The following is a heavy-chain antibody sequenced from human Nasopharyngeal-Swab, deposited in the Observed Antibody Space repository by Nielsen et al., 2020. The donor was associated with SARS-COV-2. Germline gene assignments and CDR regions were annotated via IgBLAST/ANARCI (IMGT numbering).Heavy chain of an antibody. D-gene: IGHD3-3*01. CDR2: ILVNRYT. V-gene: IGHV4-39*02. Sequence: ETLSLTCTVSGGSITSSRHRWGWIRQPPGKGLEWIGQILVNRYTEYHPSVRGRITVYADTSENSFSLRLSSVTAADTAVYYCARLDPFGSEDKWGQGTLVTVSS. CDR3: ARLDPFGSEDK. CDR1: GGSITSSRHR. J-gene: IGHJ4*02.